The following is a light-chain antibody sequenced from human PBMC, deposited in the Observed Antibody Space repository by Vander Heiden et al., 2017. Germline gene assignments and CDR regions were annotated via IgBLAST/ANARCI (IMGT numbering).Light chain of an antibody. CDR3: MQALQTPNT. V-gene: IGKV2-28*01. CDR1: QSLLHSNGYNY. Sequence: DIVMTQSPLSLPVTPGEPASISCRSSQSLLHSNGYNYLDWYLQKPGQSPQLLIYLGSNRFSGVPDRFSGSGSGTDFTLKISRVEAEDVGVYYCMQALQTPNTFGQGTRLEIK. CDR2: LGS. J-gene: IGKJ5*01.